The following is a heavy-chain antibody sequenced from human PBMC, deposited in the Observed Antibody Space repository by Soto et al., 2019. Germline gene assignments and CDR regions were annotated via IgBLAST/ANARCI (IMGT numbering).Heavy chain of an antibody. D-gene: IGHD1-26*01. CDR2: IYYSGST. Sequence: PSETLSLTCTVSGGSISSYYLSWIRQPPGKGLEWIGYIYYSGSTNYNPSLKSRVTISVDTSKNQFSLKLSSVTAADTAVYYCAREVGATARIIDYWGQGTLVTVSS. CDR1: GGSISSYY. CDR3: AREVGATARIIDY. J-gene: IGHJ4*02. V-gene: IGHV4-59*12.